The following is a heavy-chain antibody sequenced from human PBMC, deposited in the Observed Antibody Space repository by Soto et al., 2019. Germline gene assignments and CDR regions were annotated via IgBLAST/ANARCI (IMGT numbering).Heavy chain of an antibody. Sequence: EVQLVESGGGLVQPGGSLRVSCADSGFSFSSYWMHWLRQGPEKGLVWVSRINTDGSSTNYADSVKGRFTISRDNAKSTLYLLMNSLRGEDTAVYYCARSPGGYYTDWSQGTVVTVSS. V-gene: IGHV3-74*01. D-gene: IGHD2-8*02. CDR2: INTDGSST. CDR3: ARSPGGYYTD. J-gene: IGHJ3*01. CDR1: GFSFSSYW.